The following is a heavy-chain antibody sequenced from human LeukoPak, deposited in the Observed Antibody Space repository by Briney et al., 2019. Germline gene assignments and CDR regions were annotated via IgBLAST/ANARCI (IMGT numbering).Heavy chain of an antibody. J-gene: IGHJ3*02. V-gene: IGHV4-34*01. CDR3: ARGFNGWFGGLNAFDI. D-gene: IGHD3-10*01. CDR1: GGSFSGYY. CDR2: INHSGST. Sequence: SETLSLTCAVYGGSFSGYYWSWIRQPPGKGLEWIGEINHSGSTNYNPSLKSRVTISVDTSKNQFSLKLSSVTAADTAVYYCARGFNGWFGGLNAFDIWGQGTMVTVSS.